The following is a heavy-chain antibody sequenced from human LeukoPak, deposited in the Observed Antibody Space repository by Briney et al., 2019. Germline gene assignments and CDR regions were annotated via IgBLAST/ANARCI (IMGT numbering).Heavy chain of an antibody. CDR2: IKQDGSEK. Sequence: LPGGSLRLSCAASGFTFSSYWMSWVRQAPGKGLEWVANIKQDGSEKYYVDSVKGRFTIPRDNAKNSLYLQMNSLRAEDTAVYYCARAPGIAAPGYWGQGTLVTVSS. CDR3: ARAPGIAAPGY. V-gene: IGHV3-7*01. D-gene: IGHD6-13*01. CDR1: GFTFSSYW. J-gene: IGHJ4*02.